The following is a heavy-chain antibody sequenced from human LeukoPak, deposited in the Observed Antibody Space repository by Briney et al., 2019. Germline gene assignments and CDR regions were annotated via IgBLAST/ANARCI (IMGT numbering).Heavy chain of an antibody. Sequence: GGSLRLSCAASGFTFSSYWIHWVRQAPGEGLVWVSRINNDASSTSYADSVKGRFTISRDNAKNTLYLQMNSLRAGDTAVYYCASLVVTDNWAFDIWGQGTMVIVSS. J-gene: IGHJ3*02. CDR1: GFTFSSYW. D-gene: IGHD2-21*02. CDR2: INNDASST. CDR3: ASLVVTDNWAFDI. V-gene: IGHV3-74*01.